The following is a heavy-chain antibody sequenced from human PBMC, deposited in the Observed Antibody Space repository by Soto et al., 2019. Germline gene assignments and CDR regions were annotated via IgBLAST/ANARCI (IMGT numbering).Heavy chain of an antibody. CDR3: AGEYSSSWAFDY. J-gene: IGHJ4*02. V-gene: IGHV1-46*03. Sequence: ASVKVSCKASGYTFTSYYMHWVRQAPGQGLEWMGIINPSGGSPGYAQKFQGRVTMTRDTSTSTVNMELSSLRSEDTAVYYCAGEYSSSWAFDYWGQGTLVTVSS. CDR1: GYTFTSYY. CDR2: INPSGGSP. D-gene: IGHD6-6*01.